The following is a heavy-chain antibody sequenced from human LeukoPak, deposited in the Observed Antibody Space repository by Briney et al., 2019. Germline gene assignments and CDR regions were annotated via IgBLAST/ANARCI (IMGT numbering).Heavy chain of an antibody. CDR1: GFTFSSYS. J-gene: IGHJ4*02. CDR3: ARVWEYYDILTGFGASGYFDY. D-gene: IGHD3-9*01. CDR2: ISSSSSHM. V-gene: IGHV3-21*01. Sequence: PGGSLRLSCAASGFTFSSYSMNWVRQAPGKGLEWVSSISSSSSHMYYADSVKGRFTISRDNAKNSLYLQMNSLRAEDTAVYYCARVWEYYDILTGFGASGYFDYWGQGTLVTVSS.